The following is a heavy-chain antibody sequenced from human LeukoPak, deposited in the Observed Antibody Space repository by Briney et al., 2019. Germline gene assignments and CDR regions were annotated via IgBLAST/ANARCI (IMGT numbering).Heavy chain of an antibody. J-gene: IGHJ4*02. Sequence: PGGSLRLSCAASGFTFSSYAMSWVRQAPGKGLEWVSGVSGGGFDTYYTDSVKGRFTISRDNSKNMVYLQMNSLRAEDTAVYYCTRRAGGNLYDLDNWGQGTLVTVSS. V-gene: IGHV3-23*01. CDR3: TRRAGGNLYDLDN. D-gene: IGHD2-8*02. CDR2: VSGGGFDT. CDR1: GFTFSSYA.